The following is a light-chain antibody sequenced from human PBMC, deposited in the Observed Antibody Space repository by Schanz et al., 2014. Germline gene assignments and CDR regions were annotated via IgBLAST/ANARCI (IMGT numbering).Light chain of an antibody. V-gene: IGKV3-20*01. J-gene: IGKJ1*01. CDR3: QQYGSSPPWT. CDR1: QSVNSN. Sequence: EIVMTQSPATLSVSPGERATLSCRASQSVNSNLAWYQQKPGQAPRLLIYGASSRATGIPDRFSGSGSGTDFTLTISRLEPEDFAVYYCQQYGSSPPWTFGQGTKVEIK. CDR2: GAS.